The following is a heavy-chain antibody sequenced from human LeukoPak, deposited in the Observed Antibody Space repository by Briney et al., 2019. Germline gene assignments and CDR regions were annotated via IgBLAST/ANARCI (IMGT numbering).Heavy chain of an antibody. D-gene: IGHD2-15*01. Sequence: GGSLRLSCAASGFTFSSYWMSWVRQAPGKGLEWVANIKQDGSEKYYVDSVKGRFTISRDNAKNSLYLQMNSLRAEDTAVYYCARDRAVSCSGGSCLNWFDPWGQGTLVTVSS. J-gene: IGHJ5*02. CDR3: ARDRAVSCSGGSCLNWFDP. CDR2: IKQDGSEK. V-gene: IGHV3-7*01. CDR1: GFTFSSYW.